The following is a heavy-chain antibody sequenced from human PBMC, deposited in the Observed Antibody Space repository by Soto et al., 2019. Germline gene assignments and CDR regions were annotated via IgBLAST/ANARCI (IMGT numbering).Heavy chain of an antibody. V-gene: IGHV4-31*03. Sequence: QVQLQESGPGLVKPSETLSLTCTVSGGSISRGGHYWNWIRQRPGKGLEWIGYIYASGNSYYKPSLRNRVSISLDTSKNQVSLQLTYVTAADTAVYYCAKSLTQAAFDSWGQGALVTVSS. J-gene: IGHJ4*02. D-gene: IGHD6-25*01. CDR1: GGSISRGGHY. CDR2: IYASGNS. CDR3: AKSLTQAAFDS.